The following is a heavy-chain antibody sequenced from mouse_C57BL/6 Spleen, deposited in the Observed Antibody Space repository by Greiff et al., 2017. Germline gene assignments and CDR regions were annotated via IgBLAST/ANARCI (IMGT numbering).Heavy chain of an antibody. V-gene: IGHV1-26*01. J-gene: IGHJ3*01. Sequence: VQLKHSGPELVKPGASVKISCKASGYTFTDYYMNWVKQSHGKSLEWIGDINPNNGGTSYNQKFKGKATLTVDKSSSTAYMGLRSLTSEDSAVYYCARGYGSSPWFAYWGQGTLVTVSA. CDR1: GYTFTDYY. CDR3: ARGYGSSPWFAY. D-gene: IGHD1-1*01. CDR2: INPNNGGT.